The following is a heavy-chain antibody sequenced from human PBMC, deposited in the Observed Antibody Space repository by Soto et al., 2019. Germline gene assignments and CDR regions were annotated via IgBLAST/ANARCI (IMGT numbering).Heavy chain of an antibody. J-gene: IGHJ4*02. V-gene: IGHV4-59*01. D-gene: IGHD2-2*02. Sequence: RLPETLSLTCTVSGGSISSYYWSWIRQPPGKGLEWIGYIYYSGSTNYNPSLKSRVTISVDTSKNQFSLKLSSVTAADTAVYYCARGYKATAILHWGQGTLVTVSS. CDR2: IYYSGST. CDR1: GGSISSYY. CDR3: ARGYKATAILH.